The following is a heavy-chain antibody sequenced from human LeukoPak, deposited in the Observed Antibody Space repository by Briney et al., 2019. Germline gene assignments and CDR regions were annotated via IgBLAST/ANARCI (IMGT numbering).Heavy chain of an antibody. CDR2: INPNSGGT. J-gene: IGHJ4*02. CDR3: ARGRTQSGYDRWLFDY. CDR1: GYTFTGYY. D-gene: IGHD5-12*01. Sequence: GASVKVPCKASGYTFTGYYMHWVRQAPGQGLEWMGWINPNSGGTNYAQKFQGRVTMTRDTSISTAYMELSRLRSDDTAVYYCARGRTQSGYDRWLFDYWGQGTLVTVSS. V-gene: IGHV1-2*02.